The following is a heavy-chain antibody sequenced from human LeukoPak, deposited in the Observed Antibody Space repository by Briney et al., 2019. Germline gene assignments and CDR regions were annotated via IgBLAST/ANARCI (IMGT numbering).Heavy chain of an antibody. V-gene: IGHV3-30*03. D-gene: IGHD2-15*01. CDR2: ISLDGSEE. Sequence: GGSLRLSCAGSGFRFSDYAIHWVRQAPGKGLEWVADISLDGSEEFYGEFVKGRFTISRDNAKNSLYLQMNSLRAEDTAVYYCAGQSRLGYCSGGSCYSQPFDPWGQGTLVTVSS. CDR1: GFRFSDYA. J-gene: IGHJ5*02. CDR3: AGQSRLGYCSGGSCYSQPFDP.